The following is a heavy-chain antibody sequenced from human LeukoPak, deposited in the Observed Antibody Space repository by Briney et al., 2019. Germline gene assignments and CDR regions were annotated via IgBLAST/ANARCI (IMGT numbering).Heavy chain of an antibody. CDR1: GYTLTSYY. Sequence: GASVKVSCKASGYTLTSYYMHWVRQAPGQGLEWRGLSTPTGGSTGYAQKFQGRVTMTRDTSTSTVYMELSSLRSEDTAVYYCARGPRITLVRGGQWYYYMDVWGKGTTVTVSS. V-gene: IGHV1-46*01. CDR3: ARGPRITLVRGGQWYYYMDV. D-gene: IGHD3-10*01. CDR2: STPTGGST. J-gene: IGHJ6*03.